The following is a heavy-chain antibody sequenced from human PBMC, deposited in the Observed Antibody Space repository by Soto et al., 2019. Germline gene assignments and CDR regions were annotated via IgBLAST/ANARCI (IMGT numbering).Heavy chain of an antibody. CDR3: ARDFVGASDY. CDR2: IWYTGNT. D-gene: IGHD1-26*01. J-gene: IGHJ4*02. CDR1: GGSISSHY. Sequence: SETLSLTCTVSGGSISSHYWSWIRQPPGQGLEWIGHIWYTGNTNYNPSLKSRVAISMDTSKNQISLTVNFVTAADTAMYYCARDFVGASDYWGQGILVTVSS. V-gene: IGHV4-59*11.